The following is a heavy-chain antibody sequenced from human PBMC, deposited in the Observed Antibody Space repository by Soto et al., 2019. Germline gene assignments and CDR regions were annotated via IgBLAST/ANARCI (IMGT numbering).Heavy chain of an antibody. D-gene: IGHD3-16*01. J-gene: IGHJ3*01. CDR1: GGPFGSSA. CDR2: IIPVFDKA. Sequence: QVQLVQSGADVKKPGSSVKVSCKTSGGPFGSSAISWVRQAPAQGLEWMGEIIPVFDKANYAQNFQGRLTITADEPTGTVFVQLSSLRSEDTAVYFCARLRRDWGDAFDLWGLGTFVTVSS. V-gene: IGHV1-69*01. CDR3: ARLRRDWGDAFDL.